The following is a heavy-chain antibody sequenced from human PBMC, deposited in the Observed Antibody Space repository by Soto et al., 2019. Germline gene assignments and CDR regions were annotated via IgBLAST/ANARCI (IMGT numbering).Heavy chain of an antibody. CDR2: IRSKAYGGTT. CDR1: GFTFGDYA. V-gene: IGHV3-49*03. J-gene: IGHJ4*02. Sequence: GGSLRLSCTASGFTFGDYAMSWFRQAPGKGLEWVGFIRSKAYGGTTEYAASVKGRFTISRDDSKSIAYLQMNSLKTEDTAVYYCTRAPTGRDSGYEMSDYWGQGTLVTVSS. D-gene: IGHD5-12*01. CDR3: TRAPTGRDSGYEMSDY.